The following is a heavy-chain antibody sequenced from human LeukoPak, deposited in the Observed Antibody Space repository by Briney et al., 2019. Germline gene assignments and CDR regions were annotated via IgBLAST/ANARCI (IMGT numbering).Heavy chain of an antibody. CDR3: SHSGKYDFWSGTF. CDR2: ITRKSYGGTT. CDR1: GHTSDDYT. Sequence: GGSLRLSCTASGHTSDDYTVTWVRQAPGKGLEWVGFITRKSYGGTTEYAASVKGRFTISGDDSKSIAYLEMSSLKTEDTGVYYCSHSGKYDFWSGTFWGQGTLVIVSS. J-gene: IGHJ4*02. V-gene: IGHV3-49*04. D-gene: IGHD3-3*01.